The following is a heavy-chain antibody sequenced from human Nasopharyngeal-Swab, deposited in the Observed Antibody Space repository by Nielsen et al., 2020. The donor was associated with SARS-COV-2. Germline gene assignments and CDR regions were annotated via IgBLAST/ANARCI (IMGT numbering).Heavy chain of an antibody. J-gene: IGHJ4*02. D-gene: IGHD6-13*01. Sequence: WIRQPPGKGLEWVSSTSSRNGDISYTDSVKGRFSISRDNAKNSLYLQMNSLRVEDTAVYYCARDLEGIFDHWGQGALVTVSS. CDR2: TSSRNGDI. V-gene: IGHV3-21*01. CDR3: ARDLEGIFDH.